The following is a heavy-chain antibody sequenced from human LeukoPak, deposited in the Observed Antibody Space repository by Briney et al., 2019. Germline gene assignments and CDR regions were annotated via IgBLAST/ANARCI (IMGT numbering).Heavy chain of an antibody. CDR3: ARGPYDYGDYVSAGPDY. CDR1: GGSFSDYY. V-gene: IGHV4-34*01. J-gene: IGHJ4*02. D-gene: IGHD4-17*01. Sequence: SETLSLTCAVFGGSFSDYYWSWIRQPPGKGLEWIGEINHRGNTNYNPSLKSRVTISVDTSKNQFSLKLSSLTAADTAVYYCARGPYDYGDYVSAGPDYWGQGTLVTVSS. CDR2: INHRGNT.